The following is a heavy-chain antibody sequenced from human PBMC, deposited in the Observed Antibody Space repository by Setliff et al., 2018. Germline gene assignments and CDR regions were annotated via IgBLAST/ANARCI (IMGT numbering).Heavy chain of an antibody. CDR1: GFTLGDYY. V-gene: IGHV3-11*04. CDR2: ISSSGRTI. CDR3: VREYSSGWYYFDY. J-gene: IGHJ4*02. D-gene: IGHD6-19*01. Sequence: GGSLRLSCAASGFTLGDYYMTWIRQAPGKGLEWVSHISSSGRTIFYAGSVRGRFIISRDNAKNSLYLQLTSLRAEDTAVYYCVREYSSGWYYFDYWGQGTLVTVSS.